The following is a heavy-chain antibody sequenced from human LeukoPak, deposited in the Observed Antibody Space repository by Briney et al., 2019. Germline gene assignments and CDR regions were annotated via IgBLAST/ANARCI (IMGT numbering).Heavy chain of an antibody. V-gene: IGHV3-48*04. CDR2: VGRTNSPT. J-gene: IGHJ6*02. CDR3: AKGPRIAVAARGRYYYGMDV. Sequence: GESLRLSCAASGFTFSSYTMNWVRQAPGKGLEWVSYVGRTNSPTYYADSVKGRFTISRDNSKNSLYLQMNSLRTEDTALYYCAKGPRIAVAARGRYYYGMDVWGQGTTVTVSS. CDR1: GFTFSSYT. D-gene: IGHD6-19*01.